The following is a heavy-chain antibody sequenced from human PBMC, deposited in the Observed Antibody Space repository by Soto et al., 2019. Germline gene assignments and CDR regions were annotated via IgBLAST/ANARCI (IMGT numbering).Heavy chain of an antibody. V-gene: IGHV1-69*05. CDR3: ARVGRYFDWLSPNYGMDV. D-gene: IGHD3-9*01. J-gene: IGHJ6*02. Sequence: QVQLVQSGAEVKKPGSSVKVSCKASGGTFSSYAISWVRQAPGQGLEWMGGIIPIFGTANYAQQLQGRPTITSDEPTSTAYMDLSSLRSEDTAVYYCARVGRYFDWLSPNYGMDVWGQGTTVTVSS. CDR2: IIPIFGTA. CDR1: GGTFSSYA.